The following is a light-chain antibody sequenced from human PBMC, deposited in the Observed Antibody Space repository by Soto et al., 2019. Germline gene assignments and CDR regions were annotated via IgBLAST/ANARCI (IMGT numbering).Light chain of an antibody. CDR2: EVN. CDR3: CSYAGSNTYV. CDR1: RSDIGGYNY. Sequence: QSALTQPPSASGSPGQSVTISCTGTRSDIGGYNYVSWYQQYPGKAPKLVIFEVNKRPSGVPDRFSGSKSGITASLTVSGLQAEDEADYYCCSYAGSNTYVFGTGTKLTVL. J-gene: IGLJ1*01. V-gene: IGLV2-8*01.